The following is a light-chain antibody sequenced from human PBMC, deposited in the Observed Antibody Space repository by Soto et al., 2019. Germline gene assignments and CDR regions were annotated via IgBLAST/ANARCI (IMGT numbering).Light chain of an antibody. CDR2: AAS. V-gene: IGKV1-39*01. CDR3: QQSYSTPHT. CDR1: QTISTI. J-gene: IGKJ5*01. Sequence: DLQMTQSPSPLSASVGDTVTITCRATQTISTILNWYQHKPGKAPNLLIYAASSLQSGVPSRFSGSGSGTDFTLTISSLQPEDFATYYCQQSYSTPHTFGQGTRLEIK.